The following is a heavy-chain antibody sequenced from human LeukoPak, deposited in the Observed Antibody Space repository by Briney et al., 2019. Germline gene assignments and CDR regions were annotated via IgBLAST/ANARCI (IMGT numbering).Heavy chain of an antibody. V-gene: IGHV3-53*01. CDR3: ARGTPNYDFWSGYYHDAFDI. D-gene: IGHD3-3*01. Sequence: PGGSLRLSCAASGFTFSSYSMNWVRQAPGKGLEWVSVIYSGGSTYYADSVKGRFTISRDNSKNTLYLQMNSLRAEDTAVYYCARGTPNYDFWSGYYHDAFDIWGQGTMVTVSS. CDR1: GFTFSSYS. CDR2: IYSGGST. J-gene: IGHJ3*02.